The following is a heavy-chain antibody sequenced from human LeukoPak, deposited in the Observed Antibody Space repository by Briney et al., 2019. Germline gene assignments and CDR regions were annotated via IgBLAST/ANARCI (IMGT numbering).Heavy chain of an antibody. Sequence: GGSLRLSCSASGFTFRTYDFHWVRQAAGKGLEWVSAIGPKEDTHYSDSVEGRFTISRENAKDSLYLQMNNLRAGDTAVYYCARDLTGGLGMDVWGQGTTVTVSS. V-gene: IGHV3-13*01. CDR2: IGPKEDT. CDR3: ARDLTGGLGMDV. D-gene: IGHD3-16*01. J-gene: IGHJ6*02. CDR1: GFTFRTYD.